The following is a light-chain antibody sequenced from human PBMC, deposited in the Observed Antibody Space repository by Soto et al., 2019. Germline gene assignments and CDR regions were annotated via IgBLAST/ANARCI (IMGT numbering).Light chain of an antibody. CDR3: QQYDDLLS. J-gene: IGKJ4*01. CDR2: DAS. CDR1: QDIAKY. Sequence: DLQMTQSPSSLSSSVGDRVTITCQASQDIAKYLNWYQQKPGNAPKLLIYDASELHAGVPSRFSGIGSGTDFTFTISSVKPEDFATYYCQQYDDLLSFGGGTKVDIK. V-gene: IGKV1-33*01.